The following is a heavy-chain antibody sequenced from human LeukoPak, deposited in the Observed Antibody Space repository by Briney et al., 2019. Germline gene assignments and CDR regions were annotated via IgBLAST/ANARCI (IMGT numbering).Heavy chain of an antibody. V-gene: IGHV1-69*05. CDR3: ARDFSHGALDY. CDR1: GGSFRSYG. D-gene: IGHD4-17*01. CDR2: IIPMSGTV. Sequence: APVKVSCKASGGSFRSYGIAWVRQAPGKGLGWVGGIIPMSGTVNYGTTKHTQKFQGRVTITTDESTSTVYMELSSLRSEDTAVFYCARDFSHGALDYWGQGTLVTVSS. J-gene: IGHJ4*02.